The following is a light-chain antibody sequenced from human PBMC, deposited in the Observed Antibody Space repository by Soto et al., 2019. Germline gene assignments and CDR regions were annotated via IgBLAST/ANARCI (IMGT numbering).Light chain of an antibody. CDR1: QSVSTN. CDR3: QQYNDWPLAIT. J-gene: IGKJ5*01. CDR2: GAS. Sequence: EIQLTQSPVTLSVSPGERVTLSCRASQSVSTNLAWFQQKPGQAPRLLINGASTRAAGIPARFSGSESGTEFTLTIDSLQSEDFALYYCQQYNDWPLAITFGQGTRL. V-gene: IGKV3-15*01.